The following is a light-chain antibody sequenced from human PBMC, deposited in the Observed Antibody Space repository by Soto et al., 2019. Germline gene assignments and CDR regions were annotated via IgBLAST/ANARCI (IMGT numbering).Light chain of an antibody. V-gene: IGLV1-44*01. CDR3: AAWDDSRKGVV. J-gene: IGLJ3*02. CDR2: NNN. CDR1: SSNIGSTT. Sequence: QSVLTQPPSASGTPGQRVTIACSGSSSNIGSTTVKWYQQLPGTAPKLLIYNNNQRPSGGPDRFSGSKSGTSASLAISGLQSEDEADYYCAAWDDSRKGVVFGGGTKLTVL.